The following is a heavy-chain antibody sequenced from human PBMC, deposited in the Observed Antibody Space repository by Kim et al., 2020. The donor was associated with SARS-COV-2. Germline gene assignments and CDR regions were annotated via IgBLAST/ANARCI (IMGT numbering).Heavy chain of an antibody. D-gene: IGHD3-10*01. J-gene: IGHJ6*02. CDR3: SSVYYGSGISYSYYGMDI. CDR1: GYTFTSYY. CDR2: INPSGGST. Sequence: ASVKVSCKSCGYTFTSYYMHWVRQAPGQGREWMGIINPSGGSTIYAQKFQVRVTMTSDTSTSTVYMELCRLRSEDTAVYYCSSVYYGSGISYSYYGMDIWGHGTTVTVSS. V-gene: IGHV1-46*01.